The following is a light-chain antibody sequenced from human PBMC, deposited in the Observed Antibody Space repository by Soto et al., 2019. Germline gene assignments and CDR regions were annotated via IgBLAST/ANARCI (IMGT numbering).Light chain of an antibody. J-gene: IGLJ1*01. Sequence: QSVLTQPASVSGSPGQSITISCTGTSSDVGGYIYVSWYQQHPGKAPKLMIYEVTNRPSGVSNRFSASKSGNTASLTISGLQAEDEADYYCSSYTSSSTHFVFGTGTKVTVL. CDR2: EVT. CDR1: SSDVGGYIY. V-gene: IGLV2-14*01. CDR3: SSYTSSSTHFV.